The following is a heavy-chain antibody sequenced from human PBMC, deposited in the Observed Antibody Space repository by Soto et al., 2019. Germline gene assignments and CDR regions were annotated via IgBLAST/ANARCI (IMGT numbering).Heavy chain of an antibody. V-gene: IGHV2-70*01. J-gene: IGHJ5*02. CDR1: GCSRSTSGMC. CDR2: IDWDDDDK. Sequence: SGPTLVNPTRTLTLTCTFSGCSRSTSGMCVSWIRQPPGKALEWLALIDWDDDDKYYSTSLKTRLTISKDTSKNQVVLTMTNMDPVDTATYYCAQILRNVYNQGGDWVDPWGQGTLVTVPQ. D-gene: IGHD1-1*01. CDR3: AQILRNVYNQGGDWVDP.